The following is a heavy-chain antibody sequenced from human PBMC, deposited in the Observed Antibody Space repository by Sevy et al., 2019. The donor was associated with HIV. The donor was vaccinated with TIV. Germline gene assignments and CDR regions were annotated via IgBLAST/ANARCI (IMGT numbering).Heavy chain of an antibody. CDR3: TRWKAAQSIFDY. D-gene: IGHD6-13*01. CDR2: LKSDVYGGTV. V-gene: IGHV3-49*04. J-gene: IGHJ4*02. CDR1: GFTFGDYC. Sequence: GGSLRLSCTASGFTFGDYCMSWVRQAPGKGLEWVAFLKSDVYGGTVDHAASVRVRFVISRADSKTIAYLKMNDLKTADTGVYYCTRWKAAQSIFDYWGQGALVTVSS.